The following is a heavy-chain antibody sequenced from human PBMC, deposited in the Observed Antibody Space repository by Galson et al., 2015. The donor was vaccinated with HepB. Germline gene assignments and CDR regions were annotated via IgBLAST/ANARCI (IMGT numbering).Heavy chain of an antibody. V-gene: IGHV3-21*01. J-gene: IGHJ5*02. D-gene: IGHD3-10*01. Sequence: SLRLSCAASGFTFSSYSTNWVRQAPGKGLEWVSSISSSSSYIYYADSVKGRFTISRDNAKNSLYLQMNSLRAEDTAVYYCARAQGFGEWNWFDPWGQGTLVTVSS. CDR1: GFTFSSYS. CDR2: ISSSSSYI. CDR3: ARAQGFGEWNWFDP.